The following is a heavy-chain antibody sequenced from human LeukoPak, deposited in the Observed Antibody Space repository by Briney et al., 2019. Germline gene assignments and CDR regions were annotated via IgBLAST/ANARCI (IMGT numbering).Heavy chain of an antibody. V-gene: IGHV3-23*01. CDR1: GFTFSDYA. CDR3: ARDLLSDYDFWSGYYPAYYMDV. Sequence: PGGSLRLSCVASGFTFSDYAMNWVRQAPGKGPEWVSGISASGAGTYYADSVKGRFTISRDNSKNTLYLQMNSLRAEDTAVYYCARDLLSDYDFWSGYYPAYYMDVWGKGTTVTVSS. CDR2: ISASGAGT. J-gene: IGHJ6*03. D-gene: IGHD3-3*01.